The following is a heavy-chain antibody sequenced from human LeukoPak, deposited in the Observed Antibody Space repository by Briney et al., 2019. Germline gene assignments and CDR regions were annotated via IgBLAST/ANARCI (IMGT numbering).Heavy chain of an antibody. V-gene: IGHV4-59*01. CDR1: GGSISSYY. J-gene: IGHJ4*02. CDR2: IYYSGST. Sequence: PSETLSLTCTVSGGSISSYYWSWIRQPPGKGLEWIGYIYYSGSTNYNPSLKSRVTISVDTSKNQFSLKLSSVTAADTVVYYCAREGVGATDYWGQGTLVTVSS. CDR3: AREGVGATDY. D-gene: IGHD1-26*01.